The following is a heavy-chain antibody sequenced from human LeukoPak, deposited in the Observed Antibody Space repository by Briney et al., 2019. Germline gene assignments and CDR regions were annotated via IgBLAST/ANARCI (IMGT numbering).Heavy chain of an antibody. J-gene: IGHJ6*02. CDR2: ISYDGSNK. Sequence: GRSLRLSCAASGFTFSSYAMHWVRQAPGKGLEWVAVISYDGSNKYYADSVKGRFTISRDNSKNTLYLQMNSLRAEDTAVYYCARERWDSSGWKYYYYGMEVWGQGTTVTVSS. CDR3: ARERWDSSGWKYYYYGMEV. D-gene: IGHD6-19*01. CDR1: GFTFSSYA. V-gene: IGHV3-30-3*01.